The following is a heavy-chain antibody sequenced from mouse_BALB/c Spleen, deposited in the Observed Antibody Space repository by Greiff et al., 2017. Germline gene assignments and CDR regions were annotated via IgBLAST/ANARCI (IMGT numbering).Heavy chain of an antibody. CDR1: GYTFTDYA. J-gene: IGHJ1*01. CDR3: ARSGNCDRGYFDV. CDR2: ISTYDGNT. D-gene: IGHD4-1*01. V-gene: IGHV1-67*01. Sequence: QVQLQQSGPELVRPGVSVKISCKGSGYTFTDYAMYWVRQSHAKSLEWIGVISTYDGNTNYNQKFKGNATMAVDKSYSTAYMELARLTSEDAAIYYCARSGNCDRGYFDVWGAGTTVTVSS.